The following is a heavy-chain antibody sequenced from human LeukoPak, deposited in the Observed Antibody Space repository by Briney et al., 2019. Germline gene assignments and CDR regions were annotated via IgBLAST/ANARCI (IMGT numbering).Heavy chain of an antibody. V-gene: IGHV1-18*01. CDR3: ARDIGYCSSTSCSGFDP. CDR2: ISAYNGNA. D-gene: IGHD2-2*01. CDR1: GGTFSNYA. J-gene: IGHJ5*02. Sequence: ASVKVSCKASGGTFSNYAISWVRQAPGQGLEWMGWISAYNGNANYAQKLQGRVTMTTDTSTSTAYMELRSLRSDDTAVYYCARDIGYCSSTSCSGFDPWGQGTLVTVSS.